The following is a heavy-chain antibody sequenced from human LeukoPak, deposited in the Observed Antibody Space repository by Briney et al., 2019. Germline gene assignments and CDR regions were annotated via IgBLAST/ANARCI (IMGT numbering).Heavy chain of an antibody. CDR3: ARGTSTVTTLYTEYYYYYYMDV. J-gene: IGHJ6*03. V-gene: IGHV1-8*01. CDR1: VYTFTSYD. Sequence: AASVKVSCKASVYTFTSYDINWVRQATGQGLEWMGWMNPNSCNTGYAQKFQGRVTMTRNTSISTAYMELSSLRSEDTAVYYCARGTSTVTTLYTEYYYYYYMDVWGKGTTVTISS. D-gene: IGHD4-17*01. CDR2: MNPNSCNT.